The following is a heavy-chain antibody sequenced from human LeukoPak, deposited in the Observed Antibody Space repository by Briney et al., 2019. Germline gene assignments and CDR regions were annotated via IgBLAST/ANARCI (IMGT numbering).Heavy chain of an antibody. V-gene: IGHV4-59*01. CDR3: ARFKRAGGWSYFDY. D-gene: IGHD6-19*01. CDR2: IYNGGST. J-gene: IGHJ4*02. Sequence: SGTLSLTCTVSGGSISTYYWSWIRKPPGKGLEWIGHIYNGGSTNYSPSLKSRVTISVDTSKNQFSLKLSSVTAADTAVYYCARFKRAGGWSYFDYWGQGTLVTVSS. CDR1: GGSISTYY.